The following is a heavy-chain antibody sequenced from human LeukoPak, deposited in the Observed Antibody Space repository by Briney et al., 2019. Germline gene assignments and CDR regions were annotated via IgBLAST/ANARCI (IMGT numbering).Heavy chain of an antibody. D-gene: IGHD6-13*01. V-gene: IGHV3-23*01. CDR2: ISGGGGAT. J-gene: IGHJ4*02. Sequence: GGSLRLSCAASGLTFINYAMSWVRQAPGKGLEWVSTISGGGGATYYADSVQGRFTISKDNSKNTLYLQMNSLRAEDTAIYFCAKGGHSTNWRNYFDSWGQGTLVTVSS. CDR3: AKGGHSTNWRNYFDS. CDR1: GLTFINYA.